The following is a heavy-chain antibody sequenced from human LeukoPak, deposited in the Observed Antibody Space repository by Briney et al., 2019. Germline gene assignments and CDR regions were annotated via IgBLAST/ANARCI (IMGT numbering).Heavy chain of an antibody. Sequence: SVIVFLMHFRYLFTEYFMVRVRQAPGQGPEGMGWINPKSGDTDYAQKFQGRVNLTRDASIGTAYMELNRLRPDDTDVYYCAAPTQRRLPDYWGRGSLVTGSS. CDR2: INPKSGDT. CDR1: RYLFTEYF. V-gene: IGHV1-2*02. J-gene: IGHJ4*02. CDR3: AAPTQRRLPDY. D-gene: IGHD1-1*01.